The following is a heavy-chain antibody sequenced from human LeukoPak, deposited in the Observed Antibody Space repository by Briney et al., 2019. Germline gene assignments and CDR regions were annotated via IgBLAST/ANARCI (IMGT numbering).Heavy chain of an antibody. CDR3: ARVRSPYGYFDY. D-gene: IGHD4-17*01. Sequence: GGSLRLSCAASGFTFSSYYMNWVRQATGKGLEWVSSIGTAGDTYYPGSVKGRFTISRENAKNSLYLQMNSLRDGDTAVYYCARVRSPYGYFDYWGQGTLVTVSS. J-gene: IGHJ4*02. V-gene: IGHV3-13*04. CDR1: GFTFSSYY. CDR2: IGTAGDT.